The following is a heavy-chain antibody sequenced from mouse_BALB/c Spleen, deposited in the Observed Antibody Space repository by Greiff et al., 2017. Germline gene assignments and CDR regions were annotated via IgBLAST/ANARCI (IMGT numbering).Heavy chain of an antibody. CDR1: GYTFTSYW. D-gene: IGHD1-1*01. CDR2: INPSNGRT. V-gene: IGHV1S81*02. J-gene: IGHJ2*01. CDR3: ASEIITTVHYFDY. Sequence: VQLQQPGAELVKPGASVKLSCKASGYTFTSYWMHWVKQRPGQGLEWIGEINPSNGRTNYNEKFKSKATLTVDKSSSTAYMQLSSLTSEDSAVYYGASEIITTVHYFDYWGQGTTLTVAS.